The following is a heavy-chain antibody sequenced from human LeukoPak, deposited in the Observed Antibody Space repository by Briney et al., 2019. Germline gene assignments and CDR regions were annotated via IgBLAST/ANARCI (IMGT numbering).Heavy chain of an antibody. Sequence: PSETLSLTCTVSGGSISSYYWSWIRQHPGKGLEWLGYIYYSGSTNYNPSLKSRVTISVDTSKKQFSLKLSSVTAADTAVYYCARGEYYDILTGYYSYFDYWGQGTLVTVSS. D-gene: IGHD3-9*01. CDR1: GGSISSYY. V-gene: IGHV4-59*01. J-gene: IGHJ4*02. CDR3: ARGEYYDILTGYYSYFDY. CDR2: IYYSGST.